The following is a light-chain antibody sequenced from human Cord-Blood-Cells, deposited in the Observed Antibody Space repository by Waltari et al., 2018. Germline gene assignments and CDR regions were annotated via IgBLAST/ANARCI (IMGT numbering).Light chain of an antibody. Sequence: QSALTQPASASGPPGQSITISCTGTRSDVGSYNLVPWYQQRPGKAPKPMIYEGSKRPSGVSNRFSGSKSGNTASLTISGLQAEDEADYYCCSYAGSSTLYVFGTGTKVTVL. CDR1: RSDVGSYNL. V-gene: IGLV2-23*01. J-gene: IGLJ1*01. CDR2: EGS. CDR3: CSYAGSSTLYV.